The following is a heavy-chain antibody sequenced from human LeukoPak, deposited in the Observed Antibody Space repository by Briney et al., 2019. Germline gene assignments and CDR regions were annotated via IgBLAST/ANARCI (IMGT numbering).Heavy chain of an antibody. CDR1: GGSFSGYY. CDR3: ARGGYDSSGYYSDY. V-gene: IGHV4-34*01. D-gene: IGHD3-22*01. Sequence: PSETLSLTCAVYGGSFSGYYWSWIRQPPGKGLEWIGEINHSGSTNYNPSLKSRVTISVDTSKNQFSLKLSSVTAADTAVYHCARGGYDSSGYYSDYWGQGTLVTVSS. CDR2: INHSGST. J-gene: IGHJ4*02.